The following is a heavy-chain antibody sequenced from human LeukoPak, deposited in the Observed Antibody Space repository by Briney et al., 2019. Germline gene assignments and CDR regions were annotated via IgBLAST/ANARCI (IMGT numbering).Heavy chain of an antibody. CDR2: ITPIFGTA. J-gene: IGHJ2*01. D-gene: IGHD4-23*01. Sequence: SVKVSCKASGGTFSSYAISWVRQAPGRGLEWMGGITPIFGTANYAQKFQGRVTITADESTSTAYMELSSLRSEDTAVYYCARDAGNSGVLWYFDLWGRGTLVTVSS. CDR1: GGTFSSYA. CDR3: ARDAGNSGVLWYFDL. V-gene: IGHV1-69*13.